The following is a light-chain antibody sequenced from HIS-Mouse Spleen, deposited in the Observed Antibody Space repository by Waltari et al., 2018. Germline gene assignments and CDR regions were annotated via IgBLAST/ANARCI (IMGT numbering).Light chain of an antibody. CDR1: QSVSSN. V-gene: IGKV3-15*01. CDR2: GAS. Sequence: EIVMTQSPATLSVSPGERATLSCRASQSVSSNLAWYQQKPGQAPRRLIYGASTRATGIPARFSGSGSGTEFTLTISSLQSEDFAVYYCQQYNNWPPDTFGQGTKLEIK. J-gene: IGKJ2*01. CDR3: QQYNNWPPDT.